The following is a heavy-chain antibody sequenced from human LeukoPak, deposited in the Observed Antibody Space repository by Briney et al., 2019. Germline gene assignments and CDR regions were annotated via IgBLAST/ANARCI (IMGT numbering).Heavy chain of an antibody. CDR1: GFTFSSYA. D-gene: IGHD6-19*01. V-gene: IGHV3-30-3*01. CDR3: ARDHAVYSSGWYVLDY. CDR2: ISYDGSNK. J-gene: IGHJ4*02. Sequence: PGGSLRLSCAASGFTFSSYAMHWVRQAPGKGLEWVAVISYDGSNKYYADSVKGRFTISRDNSKNTLYLQMNSLRAEDTAVYYCARDHAVYSSGWYVLDYWGQGTLVTVSS.